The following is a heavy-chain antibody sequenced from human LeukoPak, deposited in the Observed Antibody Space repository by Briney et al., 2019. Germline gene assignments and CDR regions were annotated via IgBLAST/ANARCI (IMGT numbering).Heavy chain of an antibody. V-gene: IGHV1-46*01. CDR1: GYTFTSYG. Sequence: GASVKVSCKASGYTFTSYGISWVRQAPGQGLEWMGIINPSSGSTTYAQKFQDRVTMTRDTSTSTVYMDLSSLRSEDTAVYYCARMWAARRIYYFDFWGQGTLVTVSS. CDR2: INPSSGST. J-gene: IGHJ4*02. D-gene: IGHD6-6*01. CDR3: ARMWAARRIYYFDF.